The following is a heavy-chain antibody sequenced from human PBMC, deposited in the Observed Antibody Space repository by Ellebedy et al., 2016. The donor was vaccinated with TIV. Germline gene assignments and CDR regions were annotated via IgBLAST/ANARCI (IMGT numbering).Heavy chain of an antibody. V-gene: IGHV3-33*01. D-gene: IGHD1-26*01. CDR2: IWFDGSNQ. J-gene: IGHJ6*02. CDR3: AREPPNSGFSMDV. CDR1: GFTFSTHA. Sequence: GESLKISCAASGFTFSTHAIHWVRQAPGKGLEWVAFIWFDGSNQDYADSVKGRFTISRDNSKNTVDLQMNSLRVEDTAVYYCAREPPNSGFSMDVWGQGTTVTVSS.